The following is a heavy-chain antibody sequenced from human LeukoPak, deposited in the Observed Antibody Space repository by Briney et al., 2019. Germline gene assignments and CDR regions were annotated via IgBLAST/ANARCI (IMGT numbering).Heavy chain of an antibody. Sequence: SETLSLTCSVSGGSFSPYYWSWIRQPPGKGLEWIGYFYDSGSTTYNPSLQSRVTISVDTSKNQFSLKLSSVTAADTAVYYCARGGYSYGYGPYYYYMDVWGKGTTVTVSS. J-gene: IGHJ6*03. CDR1: GGSFSPYY. V-gene: IGHV4-59*01. D-gene: IGHD5-18*01. CDR3: ARGGYSYGYGPYYYYMDV. CDR2: FYDSGST.